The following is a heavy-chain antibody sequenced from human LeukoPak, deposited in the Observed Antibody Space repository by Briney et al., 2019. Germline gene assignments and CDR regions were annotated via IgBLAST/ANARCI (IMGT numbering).Heavy chain of an antibody. Sequence: GGSLRLSCAASGFTFNDYYMSWIRQAPGKGLEWLSYINIGGTNTHYADSVKGRFTITRDNAKKSLYLEMNNLRAEDTAVYYCATDGAGFDTWGQGVLVTVSS. CDR3: ATDGAGFDT. CDR1: GFTFNDYY. J-gene: IGHJ5*02. V-gene: IGHV3-11*01. CDR2: INIGGTNT.